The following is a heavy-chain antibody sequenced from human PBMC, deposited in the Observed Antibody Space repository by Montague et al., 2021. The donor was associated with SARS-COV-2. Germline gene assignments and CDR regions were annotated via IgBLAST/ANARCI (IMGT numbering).Heavy chain of an antibody. V-gene: IGHV3-30*04. Sequence: LRLSCAASRLPFNGYAMHWVRQAPGKGLEWLTFISHDVSNHRYADSVKGRFTISRDNSKNTLYLQMDSLRPEDTAVYYCAREGYRSGSFYIDYWGQGTLVTVSS. CDR2: ISHDVSNH. J-gene: IGHJ4*01. D-gene: IGHD1-26*01. CDR3: AREGYRSGSFYIDY. CDR1: RLPFNGYA.